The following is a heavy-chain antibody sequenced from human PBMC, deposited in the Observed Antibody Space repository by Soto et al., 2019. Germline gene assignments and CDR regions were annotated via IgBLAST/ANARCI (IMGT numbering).Heavy chain of an antibody. J-gene: IGHJ6*03. CDR3: ARELLWFGDSLRARYMDV. Sequence: PGGSLRLSCAASGFTFSSYGMHWVRQAPGKGLEWVSSISSSSSYIYYADSVKGRFTISRDNAKNSLYLQMNSLRAEDTAVYYCARELLWFGDSLRARYMDVWGKGTTVTVSS. D-gene: IGHD3-10*01. CDR2: ISSSSSYI. V-gene: IGHV3-21*01. CDR1: GFTFSSYG.